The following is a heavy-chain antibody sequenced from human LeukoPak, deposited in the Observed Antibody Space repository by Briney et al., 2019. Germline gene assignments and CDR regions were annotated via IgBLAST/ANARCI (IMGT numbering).Heavy chain of an antibody. V-gene: IGHV4-39*01. J-gene: IGHJ4*02. CDR1: GGSISSSSYY. Sequence: SETLSPTCTVSGGSISSSSYYWGWIRQPPGKGLEGIGSIYYSGSTYYNPSLKSRVTISVDTSKNQFSLKLSSVTAADTAVYYCASPYGGPAPYFDYWGQGSLVTVSS. CDR2: IYYSGST. D-gene: IGHD4-23*01. CDR3: ASPYGGPAPYFDY.